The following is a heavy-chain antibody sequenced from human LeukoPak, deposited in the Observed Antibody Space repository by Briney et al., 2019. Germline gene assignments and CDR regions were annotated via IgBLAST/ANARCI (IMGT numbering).Heavy chain of an antibody. CDR3: AKAAHGDYVNWFDP. CDR2: IGGIGAST. Sequence: GGSLRLSCAASGFTFSSYAMSWVRQAPGMGLEWVSSIGGIGASTYYADSVKGRFTISRDNSKNTLYLQMNSLRAEDTALYYCAKAAHGDYVNWFDPWGQGILVIVSS. D-gene: IGHD4-17*01. CDR1: GFTFSSYA. V-gene: IGHV3-23*01. J-gene: IGHJ5*02.